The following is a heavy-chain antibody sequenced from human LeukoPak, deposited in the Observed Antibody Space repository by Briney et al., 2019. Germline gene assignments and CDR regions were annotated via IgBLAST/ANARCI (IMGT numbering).Heavy chain of an antibody. CDR3: ATPGGLDSNYIFDF. CDR2: INPNSGGT. Sequence: ASVKVSCKASGYTFTGYYMHWVRQAPGQGLEWLGWINPNSGGTNCAQKFQGRVTMTRDTSISTAYMELSRLRSDDTAVYYCATPGGLDSNYIFDFWGQGTLVTVSS. J-gene: IGHJ4*02. CDR1: GYTFTGYY. D-gene: IGHD4-11*01. V-gene: IGHV1-2*02.